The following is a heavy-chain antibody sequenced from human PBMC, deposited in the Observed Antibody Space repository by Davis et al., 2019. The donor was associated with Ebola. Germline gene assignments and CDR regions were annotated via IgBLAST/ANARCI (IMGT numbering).Heavy chain of an antibody. CDR2: IGTAGDT. Sequence: GGSLRLSCAASGFPFSSYDMHWVRQATGKGLEWVSAIGTAGDTYYPGSVKGRFTISRENAKNSLYLQMNSLRAGDTAVYYCARARFGELFLDYWGQGTLVTVSS. J-gene: IGHJ4*02. CDR3: ARARFGELFLDY. CDR1: GFPFSSYD. D-gene: IGHD3-10*01. V-gene: IGHV3-13*01.